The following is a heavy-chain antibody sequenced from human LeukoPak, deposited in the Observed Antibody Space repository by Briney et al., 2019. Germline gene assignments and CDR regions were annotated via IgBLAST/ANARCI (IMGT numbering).Heavy chain of an antibody. D-gene: IGHD1-26*01. V-gene: IGHV3-23*01. CDR3: AKGSRPASSRVRGVDV. Sequence: PGGSLRLSCAASGFSFSSYAMTWVRQAPGKGLEWASTISGSGDKISYADSVRGRFTISRDDSKKTLFLQMNNLRGDDTAIYYCAKGSRPASSRVRGVDVWGQGTTVTVS. J-gene: IGHJ6*02. CDR2: ISGSGDKI. CDR1: GFSFSSYA.